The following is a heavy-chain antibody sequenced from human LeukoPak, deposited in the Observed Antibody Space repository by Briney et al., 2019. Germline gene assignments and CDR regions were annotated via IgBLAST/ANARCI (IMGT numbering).Heavy chain of an antibody. J-gene: IGHJ6*03. CDR1: GFTFSSYA. Sequence: GGSLRLSCAASGFTFSSYAMHWVRQAPGKGLEWVAVISYDGSNKYYADPVKGRFTISRDNSKNTLYLQMNSLRAEDTAVYYCAKQYQLLTRGYYYYYYYMDVWGKGTTVTVSS. V-gene: IGHV3-30-3*02. CDR2: ISYDGSNK. D-gene: IGHD2-2*01. CDR3: AKQYQLLTRGYYYYYYYMDV.